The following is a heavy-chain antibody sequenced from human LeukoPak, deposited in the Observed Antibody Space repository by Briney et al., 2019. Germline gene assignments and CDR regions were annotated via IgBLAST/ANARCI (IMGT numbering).Heavy chain of an antibody. CDR2: IYYSGST. CDR1: GGSVSSGSYY. V-gene: IGHV4-61*01. Sequence: SETLSLTCTVSGGSVSSGSYYWSWIRQPPGKGLEWIGYIYYSGSTNYNPSLKSRVTISVDTSKNQFSLKLSSVTAADTAVYYCARGTYYDFWSGYPAGFDYWGQGTLVTVSS. D-gene: IGHD3-3*01. CDR3: ARGTYYDFWSGYPAGFDY. J-gene: IGHJ4*02.